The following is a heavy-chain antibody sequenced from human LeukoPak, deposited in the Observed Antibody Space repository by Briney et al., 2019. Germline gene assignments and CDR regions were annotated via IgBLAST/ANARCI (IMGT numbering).Heavy chain of an antibody. J-gene: IGHJ2*01. CDR3: ARDPVSYGYEHYWYFDL. Sequence: RTSETLSLTCTVSGGSISSYYWSWIRQPAGKGLEWIGRIYTSGSTNYNPSLKSRVTMSVDASKNQFSLKLSSVTAADTAVYYCARDPVSYGYEHYWYFDLWGRGTLVTVSS. CDR2: IYTSGST. D-gene: IGHD5-18*01. CDR1: GGSISSYY. V-gene: IGHV4-4*07.